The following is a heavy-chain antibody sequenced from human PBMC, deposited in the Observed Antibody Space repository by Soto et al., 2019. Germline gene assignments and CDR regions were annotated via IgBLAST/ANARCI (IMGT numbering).Heavy chain of an antibody. Sequence: SGPTLVNPTQALTLTCTFSGFSLSTSGVGVGWIRQPPGKALEWLALIYWNDDKRYSPSLKSRLTITKDTSKNQVVLTMTNMDPVDTATYYCAHRRGYSTSWYGGYFDYWGQGTLVTVSS. V-gene: IGHV2-5*01. D-gene: IGHD6-13*01. CDR3: AHRRGYSTSWYGGYFDY. J-gene: IGHJ4*02. CDR2: IYWNDDK. CDR1: GFSLSTSGVG.